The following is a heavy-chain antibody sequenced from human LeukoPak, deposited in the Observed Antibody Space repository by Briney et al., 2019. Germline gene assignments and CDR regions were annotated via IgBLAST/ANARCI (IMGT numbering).Heavy chain of an antibody. CDR2: INPSGGST. CDR1: GYTFTSYY. D-gene: IGHD2-2*01. J-gene: IGHJ3*02. Sequence: ASVKVSSKASGYTFTSYYMHWVRQAPGQGLEWMGIINPSGGSTSYAQKFQGRVTMTRDTSTSTVYMELSSLRSEDTAVYYCARDRYCSSTSCPTGAFDIWGQGTMVTVSS. CDR3: ARDRYCSSTSCPTGAFDI. V-gene: IGHV1-46*01.